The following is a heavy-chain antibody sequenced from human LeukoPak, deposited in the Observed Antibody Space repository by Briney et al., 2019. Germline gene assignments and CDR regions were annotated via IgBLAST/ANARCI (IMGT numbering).Heavy chain of an antibody. V-gene: IGHV3-33*01. Sequence: PGGSLRLSCAASGFTFSTFDMHWVRQTPGKGLEWVALIWFDGGNTYYTASVKGRFTISRDNSKNTVYLQMNSLRDEDTAVYHCARPTVTNRHYFDYWGQGTQVTVSS. CDR2: IWFDGGNT. CDR3: ARPTVTNRHYFDY. D-gene: IGHD4-17*01. CDR1: GFTFSTFD. J-gene: IGHJ4*02.